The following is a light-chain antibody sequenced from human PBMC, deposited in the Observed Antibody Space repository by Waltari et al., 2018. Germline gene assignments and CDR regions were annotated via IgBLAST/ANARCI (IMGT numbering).Light chain of an antibody. CDR2: KAS. V-gene: IGKV1-5*03. J-gene: IGKJ4*01. CDR3: QQYDSYSLT. Sequence: DIQMTQSPSTLSASVGDRVTITCRARQNINRWLAWYKQKPETVPKLLIFKASSLKSGVPSRFSGSGSGTEFTLTISSLQPDDFATYYCQQYDSYSLTFGGGTKVEI. CDR1: QNINRW.